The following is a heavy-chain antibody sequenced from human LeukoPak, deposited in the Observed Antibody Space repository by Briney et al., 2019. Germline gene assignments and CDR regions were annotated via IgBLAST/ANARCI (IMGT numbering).Heavy chain of an antibody. CDR1: GGSFSGYY. CDR3: ARVVAYSSGWFPLNYGMDV. CDR2: INHSGST. D-gene: IGHD6-19*01. J-gene: IGHJ6*02. Sequence: SETLSLTCAVYGGSFSGYYWSWIRQPPGKGLEWIGEINHSGSTNYNPSLKSRVTISVDTSKNPFSLKLSSVTAADTAVYYCARVVAYSSGWFPLNYGMDVWGQGTTVTVSS. V-gene: IGHV4-34*01.